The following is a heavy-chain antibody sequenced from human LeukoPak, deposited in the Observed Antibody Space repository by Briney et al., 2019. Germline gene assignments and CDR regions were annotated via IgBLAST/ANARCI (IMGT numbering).Heavy chain of an antibody. J-gene: IGHJ4*02. V-gene: IGHV3-33*06. CDR2: IWYDGSNR. CDR3: AKDRGITIFGVASLDY. Sequence: GGSLRLSCAASGFTFSSFGMYWVRQAPGKGLEWVAIIWYDGSNRYYADSVKGRFTISRDNSKNTLYLQMNSLRAEDTAVYYCAKDRGITIFGVASLDYWGQGTLVTVSS. D-gene: IGHD3-3*01. CDR1: GFTFSSFG.